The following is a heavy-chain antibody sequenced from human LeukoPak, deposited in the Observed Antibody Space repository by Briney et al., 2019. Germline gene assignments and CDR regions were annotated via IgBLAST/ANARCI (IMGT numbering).Heavy chain of an antibody. Sequence: PGESXXLSXVXXGFTFDDYGMSWVRQAPRKGLEWVSGINWNGGSTVYADSVKGRFTISRDNAKNSLYLQMNSLRAEDTALYYCARDSPFDSSGYYEFDYWGQGTLVTVSS. V-gene: IGHV3-20*04. D-gene: IGHD3-22*01. CDR1: GFTFDDYG. J-gene: IGHJ4*02. CDR3: ARDSPFDSSGYYEFDY. CDR2: INWNGGST.